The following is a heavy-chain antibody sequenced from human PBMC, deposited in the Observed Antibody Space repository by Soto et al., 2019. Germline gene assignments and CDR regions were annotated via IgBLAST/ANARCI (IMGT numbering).Heavy chain of an antibody. CDR1: GITFSNYG. CDR2: IWYDGTTK. Sequence: QEQLVESGGGVVQPGTSLRLSCTASGITFSNYGFHWVRQAPGKGLEWVAVIWYDGTTKFYSDSVKGRFTISRDISKNTLYLQMNSLRADDTALYYCATVDNYYGSVFWGQGTLVTVSS. D-gene: IGHD3-10*01. V-gene: IGHV3-33*01. CDR3: ATVDNYYGSVF. J-gene: IGHJ4*02.